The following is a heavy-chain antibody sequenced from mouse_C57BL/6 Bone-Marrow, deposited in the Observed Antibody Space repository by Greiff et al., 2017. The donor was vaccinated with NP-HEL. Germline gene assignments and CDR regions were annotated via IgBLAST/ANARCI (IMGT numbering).Heavy chain of an antibody. D-gene: IGHD2-2*01. CDR3: AREVGYDRFAY. CDR2: INPNNGGT. Sequence: VQLQQSGPELVKPGASVKISCKASGYTFTDYYMNWVKQSHGKSLEWIGDINPNNGGTSYNQKFKGKATLTVDKSSSTAYMELRSLTSEDSAVYYCAREVGYDRFAYWGQGTLVTVSA. CDR1: GYTFTDYY. J-gene: IGHJ3*01. V-gene: IGHV1-26*01.